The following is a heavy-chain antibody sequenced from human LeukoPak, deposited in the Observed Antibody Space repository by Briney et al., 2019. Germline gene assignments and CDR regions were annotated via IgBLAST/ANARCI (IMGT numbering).Heavy chain of an antibody. V-gene: IGHV6-1*01. J-gene: IGHJ5*02. CDR1: GDTVSTNSAA. CDR2: TYYRSKWYN. CDR3: ARGAPPSTAGFDP. D-gene: IGHD1-14*01. Sequence: SQTLSLTCAISGDTVSTNSAAWNWIRQSPSRGLEWLGRTYYRSKWYNDYAVSVKSRITINPDISKNQFSLQLNSVTPEDTAVYYCARGAPPSTAGFDPWGQGTLVTVSS.